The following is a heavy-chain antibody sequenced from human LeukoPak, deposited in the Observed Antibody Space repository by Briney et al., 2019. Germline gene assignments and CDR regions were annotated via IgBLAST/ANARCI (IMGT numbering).Heavy chain of an antibody. CDR3: ARDYYYDSSGRDAFDI. Sequence: SGGSLRLSCAASGFTFSSYAMHWVRQAPGKGLEWVAVISYDRSNKYYADSVKGRFTISRDNSKNTLYLQMNSLRAEDTAVYYCARDYYYDSSGRDAFDIWGQGTMVTVSS. CDR1: GFTFSSYA. V-gene: IGHV3-30-3*01. D-gene: IGHD3-22*01. J-gene: IGHJ3*02. CDR2: ISYDRSNK.